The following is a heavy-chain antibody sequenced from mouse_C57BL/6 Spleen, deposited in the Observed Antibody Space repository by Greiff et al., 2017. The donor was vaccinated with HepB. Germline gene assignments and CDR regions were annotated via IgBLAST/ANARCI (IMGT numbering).Heavy chain of an antibody. J-gene: IGHJ2*01. Sequence: QVQLQQSGPELVKPGASVKISCKASGYAFSSSWMNWVKQRPGKGLEWIGRIYPGDGDTNYNGKFKGKATLTADKSSSTAYMQLSSLTSEDSAVYFCARGADGYYQEWGQGTTLTVSS. CDR3: ARGADGYYQE. D-gene: IGHD2-3*01. V-gene: IGHV1-82*01. CDR1: GYAFSSSW. CDR2: IYPGDGDT.